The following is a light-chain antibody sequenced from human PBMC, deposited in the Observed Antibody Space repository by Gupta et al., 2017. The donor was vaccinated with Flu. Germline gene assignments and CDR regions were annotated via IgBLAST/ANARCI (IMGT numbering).Light chain of an antibody. J-gene: IGKJ4*01. CDR1: QSIGSN. CDR2: GAS. V-gene: IGKV3-15*01. CDR3: QQYDDWPPIT. Sequence: ATLSVSAGERVSRSCGASQSIGSNLAWYQQKPGQAPRLLIYGASTRATGIPARFSGSGCGTDFTLTISSRQYEDFAGYYCQQYDDWPPITFGRGTKLEIK.